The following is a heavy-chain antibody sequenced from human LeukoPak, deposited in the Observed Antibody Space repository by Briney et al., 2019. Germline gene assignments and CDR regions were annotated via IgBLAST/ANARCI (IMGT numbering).Heavy chain of an antibody. Sequence: PGGSLRLSCAASGFTFSSYAMHWVRQAPGKGLEWVAVISYDGSNKYYADSVKGRFTISRDNSKNTLYLQMNSLRAEDTAVYYCARDVKGYTVTTGGVDYWGQGTLVTVSS. J-gene: IGHJ4*02. CDR1: GFTFSSYA. D-gene: IGHD4-17*01. CDR3: ARDVKGYTVTTGGVDY. CDR2: ISYDGSNK. V-gene: IGHV3-30-3*01.